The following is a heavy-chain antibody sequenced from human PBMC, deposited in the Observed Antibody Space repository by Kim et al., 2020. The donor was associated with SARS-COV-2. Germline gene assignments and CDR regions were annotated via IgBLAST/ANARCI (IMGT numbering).Heavy chain of an antibody. CDR2: STT. Sequence: STTEYAASVNGRFTITRDNAKKSLSLQMNRLTPEDTAVYYCVREPASWGQGTLVTVSS. J-gene: IGHJ5*02. V-gene: IGHV3-11*01. CDR3: VREPAS.